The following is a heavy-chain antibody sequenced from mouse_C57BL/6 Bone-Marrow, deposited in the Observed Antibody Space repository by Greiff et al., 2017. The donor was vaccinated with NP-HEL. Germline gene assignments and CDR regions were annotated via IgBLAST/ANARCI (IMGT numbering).Heavy chain of an antibody. CDR3: ARDYYGSIFYAMDY. J-gene: IGHJ4*01. CDR2: IRNKANGYTT. Sequence: DVKLVESGGGLVQPGGSLSLSCAASGFTFTDYYMSWVRQPPGKALEWLGFIRNKANGYTTEYSASVKGRFTISRDNSQSILYLQMNALRAEDSATYYCARDYYGSIFYAMDYWGQGTSVTVSS. D-gene: IGHD1-1*01. CDR1: GFTFTDYY. V-gene: IGHV7-3*01.